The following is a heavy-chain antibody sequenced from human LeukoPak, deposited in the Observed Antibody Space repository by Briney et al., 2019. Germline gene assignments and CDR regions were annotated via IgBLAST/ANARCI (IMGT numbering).Heavy chain of an antibody. V-gene: IGHV3-48*03. Sequence: GGSLRLSCAASGFTFSSYEMHWVRQAPGKGLEWVSYISSSGSTIYYADSVKGRFTISRDNAKNSLYLQMNSLRAEDTAVYYCAKNVERGAYCSGGSCYPYYYYYMDVWGKGTTVTISS. J-gene: IGHJ6*03. CDR1: GFTFSSYE. D-gene: IGHD2-15*01. CDR3: AKNVERGAYCSGGSCYPYYYYYMDV. CDR2: ISSSGSTI.